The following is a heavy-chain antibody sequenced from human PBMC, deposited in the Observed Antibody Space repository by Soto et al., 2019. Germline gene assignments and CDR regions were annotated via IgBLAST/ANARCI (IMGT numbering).Heavy chain of an antibody. Sequence: GASVKVSCKASGGTFSSYTISWVRQAPGQGLEWMGRIIPILGIANYAQKFQGRVTITADKSTSTAYLELSSLRSEDTAVYYCASSMVTLRWFDPWGQGTLVTVSS. D-gene: IGHD5-18*01. CDR1: GGTFSSYT. J-gene: IGHJ5*02. CDR2: IIPILGIA. V-gene: IGHV1-69*02. CDR3: ASSMVTLRWFDP.